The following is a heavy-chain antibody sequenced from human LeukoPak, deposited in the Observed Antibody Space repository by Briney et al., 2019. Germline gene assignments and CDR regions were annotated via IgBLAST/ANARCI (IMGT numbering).Heavy chain of an antibody. CDR2: ISSDRSYI. Sequence: GGSLRLSCAASGFIFSSYAMSWVRQAPGKGLEWVSSISSDRSYIKYADSVKGRFSISRDNTKNSLFLEMRSLRIEDTAVYFCARDYYDSSASATFDHWGQGNLVTISS. CDR1: GFIFSSYA. D-gene: IGHD3-22*01. J-gene: IGHJ4*02. V-gene: IGHV3-21*01. CDR3: ARDYYDSSASATFDH.